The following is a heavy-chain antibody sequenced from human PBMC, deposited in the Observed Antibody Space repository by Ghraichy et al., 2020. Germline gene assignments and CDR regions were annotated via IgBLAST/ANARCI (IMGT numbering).Heavy chain of an antibody. CDR3: AGWGSYGLYYFDY. CDR2: INHSGST. CDR1: GGSFSGYY. Sequence: SETLSLTCAVYGGSFSGYYWSWIRQPPGKGLEWIGEINHSGSTNYNPSLKSRVTISVDTSKNQFSLKLSSVTAADTAVYYCAGWGSYGLYYFDYWGQGTLVTVSS. J-gene: IGHJ4*02. V-gene: IGHV4-34*01. D-gene: IGHD3-16*01.